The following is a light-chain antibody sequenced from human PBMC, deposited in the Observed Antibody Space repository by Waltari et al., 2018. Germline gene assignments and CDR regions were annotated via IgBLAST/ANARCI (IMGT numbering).Light chain of an antibody. Sequence: DIQMTQSPSTLSVSVGDRVTITCRASQSISNWLAWYQQNPGKAPKLLIYKGSNLESGVPSRCSCSGSETEFTLTISSLQPDDFATYCCQQYDNYWTFGQGTKVEI. J-gene: IGKJ1*01. CDR2: KGS. CDR1: QSISNW. CDR3: QQYDNYWT. V-gene: IGKV1-5*03.